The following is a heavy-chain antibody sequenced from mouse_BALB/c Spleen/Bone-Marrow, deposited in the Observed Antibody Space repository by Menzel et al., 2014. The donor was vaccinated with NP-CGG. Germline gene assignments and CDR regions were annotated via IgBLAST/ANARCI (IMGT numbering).Heavy chain of an antibody. CDR1: GYTFTSYW. CDR2: INPSTGYT. CDR3: AREYYGSSGYFDV. Sequence: LEESGAELAKPGASVKMSCKASGYTFTSYWMHWVKQRPGQGLEWIGYINPSTGYTEYHQKFKDKATLTADKSSSTAYMQLSSLTSEDSAVYYCAREYYGSSGYFDVWGAGTTVTVSS. V-gene: IGHV1-7*01. J-gene: IGHJ1*01. D-gene: IGHD1-1*01.